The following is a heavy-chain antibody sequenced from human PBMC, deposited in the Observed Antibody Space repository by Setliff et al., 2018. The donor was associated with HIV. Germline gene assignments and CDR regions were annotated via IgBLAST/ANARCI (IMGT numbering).Heavy chain of an antibody. V-gene: IGHV3-7*03. D-gene: IGHD3-16*01. CDR2: IKQDGSEI. CDR3: ANLWELGA. Sequence: PGGSLRLSCAVSGFTFSNAWMSWVRQAPGKGLEWVATIKQDGSEIYYMDSVKGRFTISRDNARTSLFLEMRSLRDEDTAVYLCANLWELGAWGQGTLVTVSS. J-gene: IGHJ5*02. CDR1: GFTFSNAW.